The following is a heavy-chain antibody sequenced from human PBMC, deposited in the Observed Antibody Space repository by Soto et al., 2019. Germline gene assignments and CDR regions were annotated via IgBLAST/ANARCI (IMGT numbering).Heavy chain of an antibody. CDR2: IRSKANSYAT. J-gene: IGHJ3*02. CDR1: GLTFSGSA. D-gene: IGHD3-16*01. V-gene: IGHV3-73*01. Sequence: PGGSLRLSCSASGLTFSGSAMHWVRQASGKGLEWVGRIRSKANSYATAYAASVKGRFTISRDDSKNTAYLQMNSLKTEDTAVYYCTRPTEVEYDYIWGSLSDSGAFDIWGQGTMVTVSS. CDR3: TRPTEVEYDYIWGSLSDSGAFDI.